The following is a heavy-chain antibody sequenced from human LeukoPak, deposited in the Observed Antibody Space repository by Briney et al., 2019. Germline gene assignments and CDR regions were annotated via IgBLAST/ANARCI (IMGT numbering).Heavy chain of an antibody. CDR3: AKRGYYFVSGAYYYFDY. J-gene: IGHJ4*02. CDR1: VCIHSSYA. Sequence: GGSLRHTCAASVCIHSSYAFNWLRQAPAKGLEWVSLINGCCDTIYYVDSAKGRFTITRDNTKNTLYLQMNSMRAEDTAVYYCAKRGYYFVSGAYYYFDYWGQGTLVTVSS. D-gene: IGHD3-22*01. V-gene: IGHV3-23*01. CDR2: INGCCDTI.